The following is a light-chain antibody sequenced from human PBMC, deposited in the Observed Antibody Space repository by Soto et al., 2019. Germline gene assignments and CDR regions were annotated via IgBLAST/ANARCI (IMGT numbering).Light chain of an antibody. Sequence: EIVMTQSPATLSVSPGERATLSCRASQSVSGNLAWYQQKPGQAPRLLIYGASARATGIPARFSGSGSGTEFALTISSLQSEDFAVYYCQQYNNWPKTFGQGTKVEIK. CDR1: QSVSGN. CDR3: QQYNNWPKT. J-gene: IGKJ1*01. CDR2: GAS. V-gene: IGKV3-15*01.